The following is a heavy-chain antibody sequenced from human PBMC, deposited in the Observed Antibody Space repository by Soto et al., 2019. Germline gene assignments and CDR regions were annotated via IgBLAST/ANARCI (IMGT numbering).Heavy chain of an antibody. J-gene: IGHJ5*02. V-gene: IGHV1-69*06. CDR2: IIPIFGTA. D-gene: IGHD2-2*01. Sequence: QVQLVQSGAEVKKPGSSVKVSCKASGGTFSSYAISWVRQAPGQGLEWMGGIIPIFGTANYAQKFQGRVTINADKSTSTAYMELSSLRSEDTAVYYCARMYQLLRTSRFDPWGQGTLVTVSS. CDR1: GGTFSSYA. CDR3: ARMYQLLRTSRFDP.